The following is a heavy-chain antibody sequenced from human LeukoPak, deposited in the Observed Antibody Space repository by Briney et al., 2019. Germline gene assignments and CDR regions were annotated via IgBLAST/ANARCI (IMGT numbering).Heavy chain of an antibody. CDR3: ARSHDHLWGNYPDY. CDR1: GGSFSGYY. Sequence: SETLSLTCAVYGGSFSGYYWSWIRQPPGKGLEWIGEINHSGSTNYNPSLKSRVTLSVDKSKNQFSLRLNSVTAADTAMYYCARSHDHLWGNYPDYWGQGTLVTVSS. CDR2: INHSGST. V-gene: IGHV4-34*01. J-gene: IGHJ4*02. D-gene: IGHD3-16*02.